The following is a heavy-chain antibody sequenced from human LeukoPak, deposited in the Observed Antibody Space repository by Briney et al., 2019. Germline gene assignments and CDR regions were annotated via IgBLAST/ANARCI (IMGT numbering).Heavy chain of an antibody. J-gene: IGHJ4*02. CDR2: IRSKANSYAT. CDR1: GFTFSGSA. V-gene: IGHV3-73*01. D-gene: IGHD1-26*01. CDR3: TRRDSGSYKFDY. Sequence: GGSLRLSCAASGFTFSGSAVHWVRQASGKGLEWVGRIRSKANSYATAYAASVKGRFTISRDDSKNTAYLQMNSLKTEDTAVYYCTRRDSGSYKFDYWGQGTLVTVSS.